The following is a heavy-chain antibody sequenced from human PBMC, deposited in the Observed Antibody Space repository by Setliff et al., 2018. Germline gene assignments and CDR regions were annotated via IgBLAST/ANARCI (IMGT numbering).Heavy chain of an antibody. J-gene: IGHJ4*02. CDR1: GYTFTSYD. Sequence: GASVKVSCKASGYTFTSYDINWVRQATGQGLEWMGGFDPEDEETIYAQKFQGRVTMTEDTSTDTAYMELSSLRSEDTAVYYCATQPLQWELLGFDYWGQGTLVTVSS. D-gene: IGHD1-26*01. CDR3: ATQPLQWELLGFDY. CDR2: FDPEDEET. V-gene: IGHV1-24*01.